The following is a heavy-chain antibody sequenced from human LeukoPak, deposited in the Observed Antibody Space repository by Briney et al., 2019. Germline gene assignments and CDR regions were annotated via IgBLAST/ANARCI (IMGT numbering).Heavy chain of an antibody. J-gene: IGHJ4*02. CDR1: GGTFSSFA. D-gene: IGHD3-22*01. CDR3: ARDYYDSSGYYSRPLDY. CDR2: IIPIFGTP. V-gene: IGHV1-69*13. Sequence: SVKVSCKASGGTFSSFAISWVQQAPGQGLEWMGGIIPIFGTPKYAQKFQGRVTITADESTSTAYMELRSLRSEDTAVYYCARDYYDSSGYYSRPLDYWGQGTLVTVSS.